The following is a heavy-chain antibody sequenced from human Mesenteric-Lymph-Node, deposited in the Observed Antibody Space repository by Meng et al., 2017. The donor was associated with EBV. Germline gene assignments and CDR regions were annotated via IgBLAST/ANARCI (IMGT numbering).Heavy chain of an antibody. Sequence: QLQLQESGPGLVKPSETLSLTCTVSGGSIRSSSYFWGWIRQPPGKGLEWMGSVYYTGSTYYNLSLKSRVIISVDTSENQFSLRLSSVTAADTAVYYCASVGYSESYYADYWGQGTLVTVSS. CDR1: GGSIRSSSYF. CDR2: VYYTGST. J-gene: IGHJ4*02. V-gene: IGHV4-39*07. CDR3: ASVGYSESYYADY. D-gene: IGHD5-12*01.